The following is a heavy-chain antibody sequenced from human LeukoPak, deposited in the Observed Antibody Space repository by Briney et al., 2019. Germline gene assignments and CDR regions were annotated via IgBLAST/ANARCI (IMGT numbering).Heavy chain of an antibody. CDR3: ARADYYGSGSLDY. J-gene: IGHJ4*02. V-gene: IGHV4-34*01. CDR2: ISHSGST. D-gene: IGHD3-10*01. Sequence: SETLSLTCAVYGGPFSGYFWWIRQPPGKGLEWIGEISHSGSTNYNPSLKSRVTISLDTSKNQFSLKLNSVTAADTAVYYCARADYYGSGSLDYWGQGTLVTVSS. CDR1: GGPFSGYF.